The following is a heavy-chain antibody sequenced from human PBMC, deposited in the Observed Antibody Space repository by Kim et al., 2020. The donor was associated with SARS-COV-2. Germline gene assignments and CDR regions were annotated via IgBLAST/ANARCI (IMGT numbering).Heavy chain of an antibody. V-gene: IGHV4-34*01. D-gene: IGHD1-1*01. Sequence: SETLSLTCAVYGGSFSGYYWSWIRQPPGKGLEWIGEINHSGSTNYNPSLKSRVTISVDTSKNQFSLKLSSVTAADTAVYYCARGQGAGTADYWGQGTLVTVSS. CDR3: ARGQGAGTADY. CDR2: INHSGST. J-gene: IGHJ4*02. CDR1: GGSFSGYY.